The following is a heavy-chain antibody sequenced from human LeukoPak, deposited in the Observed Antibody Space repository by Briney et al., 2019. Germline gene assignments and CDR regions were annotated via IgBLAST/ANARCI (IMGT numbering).Heavy chain of an antibody. CDR3: ARVNYSSGIDY. J-gene: IGHJ4*02. V-gene: IGHV4-30-2*01. D-gene: IGHD3-22*01. CDR1: GGSISSGGYS. CDR2: IYHSGST. Sequence: SETLSLTCAVSGGSISSGGYSWSWIRQPPGKGLEWIGYIYHSGSTYYNPSLKSRVTISADRSKNQFSLKLSSVTAADTAVYYCARVNYSSGIDYWGQGTLVTVSS.